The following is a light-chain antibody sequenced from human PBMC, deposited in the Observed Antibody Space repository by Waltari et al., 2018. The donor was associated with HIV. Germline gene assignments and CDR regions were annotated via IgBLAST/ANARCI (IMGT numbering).Light chain of an antibody. CDR1: NSNIGAGFD. J-gene: IGLJ3*02. V-gene: IGLV1-40*01. CDR2: GNT. Sequence: QRVTIPCTGSNSNIGAGFDVNWYQQLPGTAPKLLIHGNTNRPSGVPDRFSGSKSGTSASLTITGLQSEDEADYYCQSYDSSRNSWVFGGGSKLAVL. CDR3: QSYDSSRNSWV.